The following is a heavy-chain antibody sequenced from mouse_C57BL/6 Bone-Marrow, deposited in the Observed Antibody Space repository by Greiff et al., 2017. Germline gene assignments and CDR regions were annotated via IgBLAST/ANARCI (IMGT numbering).Heavy chain of an antibody. CDR1: GFTFSDYY. D-gene: IGHD4-1*02. CDR2: ISNGGGST. J-gene: IGHJ1*03. V-gene: IGHV5-12*01. CDR3: ARQANWDNLYFDV. Sequence: EVQGVESGGGLVQPGGSLKLSCAASGFTFSDYYMYWVRQTPEKRLEWVAYISNGGGSTYYPDTVKGRFTISRDNAKNTLYLQMSRLKSEDTAMYYCARQANWDNLYFDVWGTGTTVTVSS.